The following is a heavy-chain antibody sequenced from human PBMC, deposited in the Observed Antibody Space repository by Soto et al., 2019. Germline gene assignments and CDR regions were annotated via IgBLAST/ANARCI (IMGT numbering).Heavy chain of an antibody. CDR3: ASGRLIG. CDR1: GYPFTNSR. Sequence: VASGKVCCKASGYPFTNSRGNWGRQAPGKGLEWMGWMNPDSRSTDYALKFQGRRHMTRNNSMSTAYLELRSLTSEHTAIYYCASGRLIGWG. V-gene: IGHV1-8*01. D-gene: IGHD3-16*01. J-gene: IGHJ6*01. CDR2: MNPDSRST.